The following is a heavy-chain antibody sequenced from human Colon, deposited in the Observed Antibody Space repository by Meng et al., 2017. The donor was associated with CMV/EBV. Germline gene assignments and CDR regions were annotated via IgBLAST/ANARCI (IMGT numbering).Heavy chain of an antibody. CDR2: ITSAGDT. CDR1: GFSFSSYD. CDR3: GRAKYSSSSGLIDY. Sequence: GESLKISCAASGFSFSSYDIHWVRHATGKGLEWVSAITSAGDTYYPDSVKGRITISRENAKNSVYLQMSSLRAGDTAVYYCGRAKYSSSSGLIDYWGQGTLVTVSS. D-gene: IGHD6-6*01. V-gene: IGHV3-13*01. J-gene: IGHJ4*02.